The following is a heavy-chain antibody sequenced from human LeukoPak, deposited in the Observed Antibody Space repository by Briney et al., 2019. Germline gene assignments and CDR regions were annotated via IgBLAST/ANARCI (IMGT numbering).Heavy chain of an antibody. CDR3: ARGVDSSGYLY. D-gene: IGHD3-22*01. CDR1: GGSISSSSYY. CDR2: IYYSGST. Sequence: SETLSLTCTVSGGSISSSSYYWGWIRQPPGKGLEWIGSIYYSGSTYYNPSLKSRVTISVDTSKNQFSLKLSSVTAADTAVYYCARGVDSSGYLYWGQGTLVTVSS. V-gene: IGHV4-39*07. J-gene: IGHJ4*02.